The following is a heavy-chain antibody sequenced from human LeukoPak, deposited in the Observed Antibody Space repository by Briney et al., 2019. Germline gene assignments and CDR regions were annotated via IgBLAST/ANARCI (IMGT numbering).Heavy chain of an antibody. D-gene: IGHD2-2*01. CDR1: GFTFSDYY. CDR3: ARVGSGPAALKLLFDY. CDR2: ISSSSSYT. V-gene: IGHV3-11*06. Sequence: GGSLRLSCAASGFTFSDYYMSWIRQAPGKGPEWVSYISSSSSYTNYADSVKGRFTISRDNAKNSLYLQMNSLRAEDTAVYYCARVGSGPAALKLLFDYWGQGTLVTVSS. J-gene: IGHJ4*02.